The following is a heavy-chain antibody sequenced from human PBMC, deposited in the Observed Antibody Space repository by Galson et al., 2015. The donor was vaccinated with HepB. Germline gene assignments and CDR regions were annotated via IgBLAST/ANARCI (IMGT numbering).Heavy chain of an antibody. CDR1: GYFFTHFG. CDR3: SREGLRGYYDSAGYFPFDY. V-gene: IGHV1-18*01. J-gene: IGHJ4*02. Sequence: SVKVSCKASGYFFTHFGINWVRQAPGQGLEWMGWISADNGNTKYAQKFQGRVTMTTDTSTSTAYVAVRSLRSDDTAVYYCSREGLRGYYDSAGYFPFDYWGQGSLVTVSS. D-gene: IGHD3-22*01. CDR2: ISADNGNT.